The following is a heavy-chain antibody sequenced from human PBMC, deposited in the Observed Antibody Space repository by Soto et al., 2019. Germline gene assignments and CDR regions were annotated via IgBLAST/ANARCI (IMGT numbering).Heavy chain of an antibody. CDR1: GFTFSSYG. CDR3: AKDLTRDGYNLDY. D-gene: IGHD5-12*01. V-gene: IGHV3-30*18. CDR2: ISYDGSNK. J-gene: IGHJ4*02. Sequence: PGGSLRLSCAASGFTFSSYGMHWVRQAPGKGLEWVAVISYDGSNKYYADSVKGRFTISRDNSKNTLYLQMNSLRAEDTAVYYCAKDLTRDGYNLDYWGQGXLVTVYS.